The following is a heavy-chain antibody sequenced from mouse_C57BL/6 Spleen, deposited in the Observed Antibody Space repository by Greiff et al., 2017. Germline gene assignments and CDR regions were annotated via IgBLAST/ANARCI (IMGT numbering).Heavy chain of an antibody. D-gene: IGHD1-1*02. CDR2: INPYNGGT. J-gene: IGHJ3*01. Sequence: EVQLQQSGPVLVKPGASVKMSCKASGYTFTDYYMNWVKQSHGKSLEWIGVINPYNGGTSYNQKFKGKATLTVDKSSSTAYMELNSLTSEDSAVYYCAREKDMGGLFAYWGQGTLVTVSA. CDR3: AREKDMGGLFAY. CDR1: GYTFTDYY. V-gene: IGHV1-19*01.